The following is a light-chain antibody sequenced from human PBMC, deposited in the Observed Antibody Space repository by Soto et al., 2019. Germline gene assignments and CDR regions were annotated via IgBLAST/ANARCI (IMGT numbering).Light chain of an antibody. Sequence: EIVLTQSPATLSLSPGGRATLSCRASQSVSSYLAWYQQKPGQAPRLLIYDASNRATGIPARFSGSGSGTDFTLTISRLEPEDFAVYYCQKRSNWPPITFGQGTRLEIK. CDR1: QSVSSY. V-gene: IGKV3-11*01. CDR2: DAS. CDR3: QKRSNWPPIT. J-gene: IGKJ5*01.